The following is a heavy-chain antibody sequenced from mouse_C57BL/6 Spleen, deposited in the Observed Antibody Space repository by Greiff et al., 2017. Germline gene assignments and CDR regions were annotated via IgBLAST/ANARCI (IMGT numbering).Heavy chain of an antibody. D-gene: IGHD1-1*01. CDR1: GYTFTSYW. J-gene: IGHJ3*01. Sequence: QVQLQQPGAELVKPGASVKLSCKASGYTFTSYWMHWVKQRPGQGLEWIGMIHPNSGSTNYNEKFKSKATLTVDKSSSTAYMQLSSLTSEDSAVYYCSYYYGSSYEFAYWGQGTLVTVSA. V-gene: IGHV1-64*01. CDR2: IHPNSGST. CDR3: SYYYGSSYEFAY.